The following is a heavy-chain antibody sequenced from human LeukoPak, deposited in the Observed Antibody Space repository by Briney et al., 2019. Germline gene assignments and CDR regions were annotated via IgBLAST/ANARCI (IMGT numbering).Heavy chain of an antibody. CDR2: IRYDGSNK. J-gene: IGHJ4*02. CDR1: GFTFSSYG. V-gene: IGHV3-30*02. CDR3: ARMGYYYDSSAPRGYFDY. D-gene: IGHD3-22*01. Sequence: GGSLRLSCAASGFTFSSYGMHWVRQAPGKGLEWVAFIRYDGSNKYYADSVKGRFTISRDNSKNTLYLQINSLRAEDTAVYYCARMGYYYDSSAPRGYFDYWGQGTLVTVSS.